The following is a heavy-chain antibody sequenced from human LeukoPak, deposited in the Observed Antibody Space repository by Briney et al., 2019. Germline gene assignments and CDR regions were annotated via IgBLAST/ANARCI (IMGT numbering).Heavy chain of an antibody. CDR3: SGEEAGAEGYFEY. D-gene: IGHD2-8*02. CDR2: IYYSGST. Sequence: AETLSLTCTVSGGSISSYYRSWVRQPPGKGLEWIGYIYYSGSTNYNPSLKSRVTISVDTSKNQFSLKLSSVISADTTVLYCSGEEAGAEGYFEYWGQGTLVTVSS. V-gene: IGHV4-59*01. J-gene: IGHJ4*02. CDR1: GGSISSYY.